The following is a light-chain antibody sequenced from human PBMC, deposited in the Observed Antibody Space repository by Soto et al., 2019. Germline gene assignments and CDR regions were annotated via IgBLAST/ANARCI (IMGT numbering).Light chain of an antibody. Sequence: DIQMTQSPSSVSASVGDRVTITCRASQDVRNWLAWYQQKPGKAPKLLISAASSLQSGVPSRFSGSGSGTDFTLTISSLQPEDFATYYCQQANSFPLTFGGGTKVEIK. J-gene: IGKJ4*01. CDR2: AAS. CDR3: QQANSFPLT. V-gene: IGKV1-12*01. CDR1: QDVRNW.